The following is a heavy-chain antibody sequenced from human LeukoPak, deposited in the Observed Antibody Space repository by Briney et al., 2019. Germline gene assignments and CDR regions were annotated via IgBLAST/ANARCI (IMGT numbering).Heavy chain of an antibody. CDR3: ARGRYLSSSSNFFW. Sequence: SVKVSCKASGYTFISSDISWVRQAPGQGLEWMGGIIPIFGTANYAQKFQGRVTITADESTSTPYMELSSLRSEDTAVYYCARGRYLSSSSNFFWWGQGTLVTVSS. J-gene: IGHJ4*02. D-gene: IGHD6-6*01. V-gene: IGHV1-69*13. CDR2: IIPIFGTA. CDR1: GYTFISSD.